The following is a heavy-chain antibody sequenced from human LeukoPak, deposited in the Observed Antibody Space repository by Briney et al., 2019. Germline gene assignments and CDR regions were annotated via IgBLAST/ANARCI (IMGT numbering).Heavy chain of an antibody. V-gene: IGHV3-33*01. J-gene: IGHJ3*01. Sequence: PGRSLRLSCAASGFRFKNYGMHWVRQAPGKGLEWVAGIWYDGSKENYADSVKGRFNISRDNFKNTHHLQMNSLRVEDTAVYYCARDLGEYYDSSGYRGAFDVWGQGTVVTVSS. D-gene: IGHD3-22*01. CDR2: IWYDGSKE. CDR1: GFRFKNYG. CDR3: ARDLGEYYDSSGYRGAFDV.